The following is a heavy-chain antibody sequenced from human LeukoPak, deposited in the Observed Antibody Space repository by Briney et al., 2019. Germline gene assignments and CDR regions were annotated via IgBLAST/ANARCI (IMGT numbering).Heavy chain of an antibody. CDR2: ISSSSSTI. CDR1: GGSISSYY. Sequence: PSETLSLTCTVSGGSISSYYWSWVRQAPGKGLEWVSYISSSSSTIYYADSVKGRFTISRDNSENTVHLQMNSLRVEDTALYYCSKDLGPDYDILTVWGQGTLVTVSS. D-gene: IGHD3-9*01. J-gene: IGHJ4*02. V-gene: IGHV3-48*01. CDR3: SKDLGPDYDILTV.